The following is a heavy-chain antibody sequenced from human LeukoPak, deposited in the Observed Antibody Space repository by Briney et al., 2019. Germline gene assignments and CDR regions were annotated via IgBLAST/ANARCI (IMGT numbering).Heavy chain of an antibody. CDR2: IYYSGST. J-gene: IGHJ6*02. Sequence: PSETLSLTCTVSGGSISSYYWSWIRQPPGKGLEWIGYIYYSGSTNYNPSLKSRVTISVDTSKNQFSLKLSSVTAADTAVYCCARTSSTLAPYYYGMDVWGQGTTVTVSS. D-gene: IGHD6-13*01. CDR1: GGSISSYY. V-gene: IGHV4-59*01. CDR3: ARTSSTLAPYYYGMDV.